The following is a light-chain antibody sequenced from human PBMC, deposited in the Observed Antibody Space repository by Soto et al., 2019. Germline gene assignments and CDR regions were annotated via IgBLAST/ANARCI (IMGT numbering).Light chain of an antibody. CDR1: QSVSSN. Sequence: EIVMTQSPATLSVSPGERATLSCRASQSVSSNLAWYQQKHGQAPRLLIYGASTRATGIPARFSGSGSGTEFTLTISSLQSEDFAVYYCQQYENWPPITFGQGTKVDIK. CDR3: QQYENWPPIT. V-gene: IGKV3-15*01. CDR2: GAS. J-gene: IGKJ1*01.